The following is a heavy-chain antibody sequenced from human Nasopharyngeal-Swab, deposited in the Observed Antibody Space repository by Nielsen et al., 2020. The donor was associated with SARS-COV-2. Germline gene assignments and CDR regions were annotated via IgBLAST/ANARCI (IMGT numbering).Heavy chain of an antibody. V-gene: IGHV3-21*01. D-gene: IGHD2-2*01. CDR3: AKSECSSTSCYVDYYYYYMDV. J-gene: IGHJ6*03. CDR1: GFTFSSYS. CDR2: ISSSSSYI. Sequence: GESLKISCAASGFTFSSYSMNWVRQAPGKGLEWVSSISSSSSYIYYADSVKGRFTISGDNAKNSLYLQMNSLRAEDTAVYYCAKSECSSTSCYVDYYYYYMDVWGKGTTVTVSS.